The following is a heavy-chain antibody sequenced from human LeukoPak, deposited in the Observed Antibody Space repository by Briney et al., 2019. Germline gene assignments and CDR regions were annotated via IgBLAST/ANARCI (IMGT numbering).Heavy chain of an antibody. D-gene: IGHD6-19*01. J-gene: IGHJ4*02. V-gene: IGHV3-33*01. CDR1: GFTFSSYG. CDR3: AREGIAVAGTYS. CDR2: IWYDGSNK. Sequence: GRSLRLSCAASGFTFSSYGMHWVRQAPGKGLEWVAVIWYDGSNKYYADSVKGRFTISRDNSKNTLYLQMNSLRAEDTAVYYCAREGIAVAGTYSWGQGTLVTVSS.